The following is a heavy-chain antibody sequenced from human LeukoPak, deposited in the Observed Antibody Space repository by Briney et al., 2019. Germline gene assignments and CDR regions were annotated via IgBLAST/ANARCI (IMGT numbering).Heavy chain of an antibody. D-gene: IGHD1-26*01. CDR3: TRVVLVGTTYSYFDY. CDR2: TRKKTNSYTT. J-gene: IGHJ4*02. Sequence: GGSLRLSCAASGFTFSDHYMDWVRQAPGKGMDWVGRTRKKTNSYTTEYGTSVKGRFTISRDDSKNSLYLQMNSLKADDTAVYYCTRVVLVGTTYSYFDYWGQGTLVTVSS. CDR1: GFTFSDHY. V-gene: IGHV3-72*01.